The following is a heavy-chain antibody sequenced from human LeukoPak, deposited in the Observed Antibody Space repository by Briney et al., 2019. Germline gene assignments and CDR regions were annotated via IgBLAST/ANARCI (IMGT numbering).Heavy chain of an antibody. J-gene: IGHJ6*03. CDR3: ARVVVPAAILGLDMASWRENYYYYMDV. CDR2: IIPIFGTA. V-gene: IGHV1-69*01. Sequence: SVKVSCKASGGTFSSYAISWVRQAPGQGLEWMGGIIPIFGTANYAQKFQGRVTITADESTSTAYMELSSLRSEDTAVNYCARVVVPAAILGLDMASWRENYYYYMDVWGKGTTVTVSS. D-gene: IGHD2-2*01. CDR1: GGTFSSYA.